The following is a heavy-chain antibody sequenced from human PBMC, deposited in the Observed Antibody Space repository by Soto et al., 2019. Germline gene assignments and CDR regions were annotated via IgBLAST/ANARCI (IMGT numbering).Heavy chain of an antibody. CDR2: IYYSGST. CDR1: GGSISSYY. V-gene: IGHV4-59*08. CDR3: ARLEMMGHDYVWGSYGPFDY. J-gene: IGHJ4*02. Sequence: PSETLSLTCTVSGGSISSYYWSWIRQPPGKGLEWIGYIYYSGSTNYNPSLKSRVTISVDTSKNQFSLKLSSVTAADTAVYYCARLEMMGHDYVWGSYGPFDYWGQGTLVTVSS. D-gene: IGHD3-16*01.